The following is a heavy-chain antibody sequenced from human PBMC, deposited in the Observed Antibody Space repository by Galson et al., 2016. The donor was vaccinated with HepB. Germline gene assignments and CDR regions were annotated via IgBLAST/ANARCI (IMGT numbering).Heavy chain of an antibody. CDR3: ARGREASGPLRSGWYQGGFDP. CDR1: GGSFSGYY. Sequence: ETLSLTCAVYGGSFSGYYWSWIRQPPGKGLEWIGETNHSGSTNSNPSLESRVSISVDRSKSQFSLTLTSVTAADTAVFYCARGREASGPLRSGWYQGGFDPWGQGTLVTVSS. V-gene: IGHV4-34*01. D-gene: IGHD6-19*01. CDR2: TNHSGST. J-gene: IGHJ5*02.